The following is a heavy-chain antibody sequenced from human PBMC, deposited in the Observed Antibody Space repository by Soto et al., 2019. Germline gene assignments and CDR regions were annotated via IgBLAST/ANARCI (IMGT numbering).Heavy chain of an antibody. CDR3: AREHLGPTLVKYFDS. CDR2: IRNKDNSYVT. V-gene: IGHV3-72*01. CDR1: GFTFSDHY. J-gene: IGHJ4*02. Sequence: EVQLVESGGGLVKPGGSLRLSCAASGFTFSDHYMDWVRQAPGKGLEWVGRIRNKDNSYVTEYAASVKGRFTISRDDSWNSLYLQMNSLQTEDTAVYYCAREHLGPTLVKYFDSWGQGTMVTVSS.